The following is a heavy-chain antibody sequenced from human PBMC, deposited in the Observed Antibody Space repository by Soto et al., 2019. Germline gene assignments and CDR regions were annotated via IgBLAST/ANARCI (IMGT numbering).Heavy chain of an antibody. J-gene: IGHJ4*02. CDR3: ARDRAYHDILTGHGDY. V-gene: IGHV1-18*01. D-gene: IGHD3-9*01. CDR1: GYTFTSYG. Sequence: VASVKVSCKASGYTFTSYGISWVRQAPGQGLEWMGWISAYNGNTNYAQKLQGRVTMNTDTSTSTAYMELRSLRSDDTAVYYCARDRAYHDILTGHGDYWGQGTLVTVSS. CDR2: ISAYNGNT.